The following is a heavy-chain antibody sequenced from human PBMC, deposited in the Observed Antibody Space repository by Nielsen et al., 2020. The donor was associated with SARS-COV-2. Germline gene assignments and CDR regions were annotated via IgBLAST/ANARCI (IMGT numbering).Heavy chain of an antibody. V-gene: IGHV3-9*01. J-gene: IGHJ3*02. D-gene: IGHD6-13*01. Sequence: SLKISCAASGFTFDDYAMHWVRQAPGKGLEWVSGISWNSGFIGYADSVKGRFSISRDNAKNSLYLQMDNLRAEDTALYYCAKDNIIVAAGSGAFDSWGQGTMVTVSS. CDR2: ISWNSGFI. CDR3: AKDNIIVAAGSGAFDS. CDR1: GFTFDDYA.